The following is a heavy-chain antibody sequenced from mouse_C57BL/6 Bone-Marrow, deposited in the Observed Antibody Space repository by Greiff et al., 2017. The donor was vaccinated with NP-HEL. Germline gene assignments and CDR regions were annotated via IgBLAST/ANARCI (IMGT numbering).Heavy chain of an antibody. CDR3: ARQLRLRFAY. Sequence: QVQLQQPGAELVRPGTSVKLSCKASGYTFTSYWMHWVKQRPGQGLEWIGVIDPSDSYTNYNQKFKGKATLTVDKSSSTAYMQLSSLTSEDSAVYYCARQLRLRFAYWGQGTLVTVSA. J-gene: IGHJ3*01. CDR1: GYTFTSYW. D-gene: IGHD3-2*02. CDR2: IDPSDSYT. V-gene: IGHV1-59*01.